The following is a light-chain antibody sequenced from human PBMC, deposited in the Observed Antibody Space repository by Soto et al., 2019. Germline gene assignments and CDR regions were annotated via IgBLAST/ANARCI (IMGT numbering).Light chain of an antibody. CDR1: SSDVGGYNY. J-gene: IGLJ1*01. V-gene: IGLV2-14*01. CDR2: EVS. Sequence: QSALTQPASVSGSPGQSITISCTGTSSDVGGYNYVSWYQQHPGKAPKLMIYEVSNRPSGVSNRSSGSKSGNTASLTISGLQAEDEADYYCSSYTSSSTLFYVFGTGTKLTVL. CDR3: SSYTSSSTLFYV.